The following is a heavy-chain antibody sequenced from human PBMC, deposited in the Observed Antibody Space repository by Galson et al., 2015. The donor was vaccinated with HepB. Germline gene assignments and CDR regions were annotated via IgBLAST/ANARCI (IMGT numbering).Heavy chain of an antibody. CDR2: IWYDGSNK. J-gene: IGHJ4*02. CDR3: ARGLYYYDSSGYYLAYFDY. V-gene: IGHV3-33*01. Sequence: LRLSCAASGFTFSSYGMHWVRQAPGKGLEWVAVIWYDGSNKYYADSVKGRFTISRDNSKNTLYLQMNSLRAEDTAVYYCARGLYYYDSSGYYLAYFDYWGQGSLVTVSS. CDR1: GFTFSSYG. D-gene: IGHD3-22*01.